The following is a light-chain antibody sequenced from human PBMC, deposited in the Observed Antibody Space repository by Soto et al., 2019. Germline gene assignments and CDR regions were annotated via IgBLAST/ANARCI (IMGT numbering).Light chain of an antibody. CDR1: QGINSY. V-gene: IGKV1-9*01. J-gene: IGKJ5*01. Sequence: DIQLTQSPSFLSASVGDRVTITCRASQGINSYLVWYQQKPGKVPKLLIYAESTLQSGVPSRFSGSGSGTEFTLTISSLQPEDFATYYCQQINSYPITFGQGTRLEI. CDR3: QQINSYPIT. CDR2: AES.